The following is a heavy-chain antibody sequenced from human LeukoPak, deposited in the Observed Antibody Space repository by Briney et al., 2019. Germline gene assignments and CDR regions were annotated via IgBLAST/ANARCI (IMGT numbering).Heavy chain of an antibody. J-gene: IGHJ5*02. CDR2: INPSGGST. V-gene: IGHV1-46*01. Sequence: GASVKVSCKASGYTFTSYYMHWVRQAPGQGLEWMGIINPSGGSTSYAQKFQGRVTMTRDTSTSTVYMELSSLRSEDTAVYYCARDLSSRITMVRGVIMFDPWGQGTLVTVSS. CDR1: GYTFTSYY. D-gene: IGHD3-10*01. CDR3: ARDLSSRITMVRGVIMFDP.